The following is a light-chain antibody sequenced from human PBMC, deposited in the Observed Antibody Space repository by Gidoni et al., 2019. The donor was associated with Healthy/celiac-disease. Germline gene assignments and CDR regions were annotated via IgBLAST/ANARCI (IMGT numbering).Light chain of an antibody. J-gene: IGLJ2*01. CDR2: DVS. Sequence: QSALTQPASVSGSPSQSITISCTGTSSDVGGYNYFPWYQQHTGKAPKLMIYDVSNRPSGVSNRFSGSKSGNTASLTISGLQAEDEADYYCSSYTSSSTLFGGGTKLTVL. CDR3: SSYTSSSTL. V-gene: IGLV2-14*01. CDR1: SSDVGGYNY.